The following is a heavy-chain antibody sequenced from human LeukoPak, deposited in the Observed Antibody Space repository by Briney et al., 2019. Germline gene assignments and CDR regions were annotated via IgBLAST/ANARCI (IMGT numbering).Heavy chain of an antibody. D-gene: IGHD2-21*02. CDR3: ATERYRGGDCDAFDI. Sequence: ASVKVSCKASGYTFTSYDINWVRQATGQGLEWMGWMNPNSGNTGYAQKFQGRVTMTEDTSTDTAYMELSSLRSEDTAVYYCATERYRGGDCDAFDIWGQGTMVTVSS. V-gene: IGHV1-8*02. CDR2: MNPNSGNT. CDR1: GYTFTSYD. J-gene: IGHJ3*02.